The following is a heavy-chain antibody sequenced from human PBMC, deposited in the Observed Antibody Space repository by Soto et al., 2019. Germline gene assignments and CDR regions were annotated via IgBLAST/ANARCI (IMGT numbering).Heavy chain of an antibody. J-gene: IGHJ6*02. D-gene: IGHD2-8*01. CDR2: IYSGGST. CDR1: GFTVSSNY. CDR3: ASNAPKSYYCYRMDV. Sequence: PGGSLSLSCAASGFTVSSNYMSWVRQAPGKGLEWVSVIYSGGSTYYADSVKGRFTISRDNSKNTLYLQMNSLRAEDTAVYYCASNAPKSYYCYRMDVWGRGSTVIVS. V-gene: IGHV3-53*01.